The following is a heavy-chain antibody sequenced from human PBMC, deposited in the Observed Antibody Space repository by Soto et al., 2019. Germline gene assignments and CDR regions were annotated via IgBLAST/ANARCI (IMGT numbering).Heavy chain of an antibody. Sequence: DVQVVESGGDLVKPGGSLRLSCASSGFTFSTYTMNWVRQAPGKGLAWVSSINGRGNYIYYAESVKGRFTISRDNAKNSLYLQMDRLRAEDTALYYCVREDGKVGTNSAFDYWGLGALVTVSS. D-gene: IGHD1-26*01. CDR2: INGRGNYI. V-gene: IGHV3-21*01. CDR3: VREDGKVGTNSAFDY. J-gene: IGHJ4*02. CDR1: GFTFSTYT.